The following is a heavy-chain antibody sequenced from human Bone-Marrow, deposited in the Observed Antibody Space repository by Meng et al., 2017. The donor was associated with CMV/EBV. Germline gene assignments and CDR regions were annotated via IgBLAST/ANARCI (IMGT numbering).Heavy chain of an antibody. CDR1: GYTFTSYD. V-gene: IGHV1-8*01. Sequence: GESLKISCKASGYTFTSYDINWVRQATGQGLEWMGWMNPNSGNTGYAQKFQGRVTMTRNTSISTAYMELSSLRSEDTAVYYCASLPRHRYYYYYGMDVWGQGTTVTVSS. CDR3: ASLPRHRYYYYYGMDV. CDR2: MNPNSGNT. J-gene: IGHJ6*02.